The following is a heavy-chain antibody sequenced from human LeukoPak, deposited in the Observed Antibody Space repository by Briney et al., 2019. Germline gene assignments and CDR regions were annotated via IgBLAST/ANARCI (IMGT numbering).Heavy chain of an antibody. J-gene: IGHJ4*02. CDR2: FYYSGFT. D-gene: IGHD1-26*01. V-gene: IGHV4-39*01. Sequence: SETLSDTRSVSDDSISRSSYYWGWIRQPPGKGLEWIGTFYYSGFTYYNPSLKNRVTISVDTSKNQFSLKLSSVTAEDTAVYYCARLKVGTTHPDYWGQGTLVTVSS. CDR1: DDSISRSSYY. CDR3: ARLKVGTTHPDY.